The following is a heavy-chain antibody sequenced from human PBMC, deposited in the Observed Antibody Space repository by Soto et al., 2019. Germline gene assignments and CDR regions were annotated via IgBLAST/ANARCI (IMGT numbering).Heavy chain of an antibody. CDR1: GYTFTSYG. V-gene: IGHV1-18*04. J-gene: IGHJ4*02. Sequence: EASVKVSCKASGYTFTSYGISWVRQAPGQGLEWMGWISVYNGNTNYAQKLQGRVTLTTDTSTSTAYMELRSLRSDDTAVYYCARDRDCSSTSCYTDYYFDYWGQGTLVTVSS. CDR2: ISVYNGNT. CDR3: ARDRDCSSTSCYTDYYFDY. D-gene: IGHD2-2*02.